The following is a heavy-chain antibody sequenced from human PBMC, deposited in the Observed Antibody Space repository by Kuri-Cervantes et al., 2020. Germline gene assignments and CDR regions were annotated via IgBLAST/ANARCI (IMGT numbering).Heavy chain of an antibody. D-gene: IGHD4/OR15-4a*01. CDR1: GYTFTSYA. V-gene: IGHV7-4-1*02. J-gene: IGHJ3*02. CDR2: INTNTGNP. Sequence: GESLKISCKASGYTFTSYAMNWVRQAPGQGLEWMGWINTNTGNPTYAQGFTGRFVFSLDTSVSTAYLQISSLKAEDTAVYYCAREVLSAFDIWGQGTMVTVSS. CDR3: AREVLSAFDI.